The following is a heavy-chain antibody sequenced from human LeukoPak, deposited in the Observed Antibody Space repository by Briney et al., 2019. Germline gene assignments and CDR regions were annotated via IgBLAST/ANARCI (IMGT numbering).Heavy chain of an antibody. V-gene: IGHV4-34*01. Sequence: SETLSLTCAVYGGSFSGYYWSWIRQPPGKGLEWIGEINHSGSTNYNPSLKSRVTISVDTSKNQFSLKLSSVTAADTAVYYCARSPFLWFGEGMEQSQKLFDLWGQGTLVTVSS. D-gene: IGHD3-10*01. CDR2: INHSGST. J-gene: IGHJ5*02. CDR3: ARSPFLWFGEGMEQSQKLFDL. CDR1: GGSFSGYY.